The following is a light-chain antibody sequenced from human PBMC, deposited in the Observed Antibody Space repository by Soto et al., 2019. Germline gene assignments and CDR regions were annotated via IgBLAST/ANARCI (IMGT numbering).Light chain of an antibody. V-gene: IGKV3-15*01. J-gene: IGKJ2*01. CDR2: RAS. Sequence: EIVMTQSPATLSVSPGERATLSCRASQSVSSNLAWYQQKPGQAPRLLIYRASIRASGIPATFSGSGSGTEFTLTVSSLQSEDFAVYYCQQYDKWPPNYTFGQWTKLE. CDR3: QQYDKWPPNYT. CDR1: QSVSSN.